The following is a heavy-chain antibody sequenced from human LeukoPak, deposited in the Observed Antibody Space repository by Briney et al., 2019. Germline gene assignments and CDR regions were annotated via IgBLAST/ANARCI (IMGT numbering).Heavy chain of an antibody. V-gene: IGHV1-69*04. CDR1: GGSFSKYA. Sequence: GASVTVCCKTSGGSFSKYAITWVRQAPGQGLEWMGRIIPMRDITNYAQNFQDRVTITADKSTTTVYMEVNSLISEDMAVYFCARGPYDGTYYDSWGQGTLVTVSS. J-gene: IGHJ4*02. D-gene: IGHD3-16*01. CDR2: IIPMRDIT. CDR3: ARGPYDGTYYDS.